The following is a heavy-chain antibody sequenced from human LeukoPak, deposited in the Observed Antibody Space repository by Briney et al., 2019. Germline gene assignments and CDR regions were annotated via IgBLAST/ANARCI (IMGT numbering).Heavy chain of an antibody. CDR2: IYSGGST. CDR3: ARDSFGSYGNDY. V-gene: IGHV3-66*01. CDR1: GFTVSSNY. Sequence: GGSLRLSCAASGFTVSSNYMSWVRQAPGKGLEWVSVIYSGGSTYYADSVKGRFTISRDNSKNTLYLQMNSLRAEDTAVYYCARDSFGSYGNDYWGQGTLVTVSS. D-gene: IGHD5-18*01. J-gene: IGHJ4*02.